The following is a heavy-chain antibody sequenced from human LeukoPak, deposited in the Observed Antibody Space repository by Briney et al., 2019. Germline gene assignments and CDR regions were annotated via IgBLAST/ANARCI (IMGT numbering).Heavy chain of an antibody. Sequence: GGSLRLSCAASGFTFSSYAMSWVRQAPGKGLEWVSAISGSGGSTYYADSVKGRFTISRDNSKNTLYLQMNSLRAEDTAVYYCAKGEAYYYDSSGYYYGLMDYWGQGTLVTVSS. CDR2: ISGSGGST. CDR3: AKGEAYYYDSSGYYYGLMDY. V-gene: IGHV3-23*01. D-gene: IGHD3-22*01. J-gene: IGHJ4*02. CDR1: GFTFSSYA.